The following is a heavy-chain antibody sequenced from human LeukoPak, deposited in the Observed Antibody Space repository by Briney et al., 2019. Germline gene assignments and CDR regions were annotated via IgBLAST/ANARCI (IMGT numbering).Heavy chain of an antibody. CDR1: GGSFSGYY. D-gene: IGHD3-22*01. J-gene: IGHJ3*02. Sequence: PSQTLSLTCAVYGGSFSGYYWSWIRQPPGKGLEWIGEISHSGSTNYNPSLKSRVTISVDTSKNQFSLKLSSVTAADTAVYYCARGAGIMIVVVNHDAFDIWGQGTMVTVSS. V-gene: IGHV4-34*01. CDR3: ARGAGIMIVVVNHDAFDI. CDR2: ISHSGST.